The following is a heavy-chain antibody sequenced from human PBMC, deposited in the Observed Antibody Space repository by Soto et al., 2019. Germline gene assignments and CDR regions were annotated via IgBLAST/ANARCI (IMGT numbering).Heavy chain of an antibody. CDR1: GYTFTGYY. Sequence: AAVKPSCKASGYTFTGYYMHWVRQVPGQGLEWMGWINPNSGDTKYVQEFQGRVTMTRDTSISTAYMERSRLRSDDTAVYYCEPFLCSSRSGYCGYWRNVWG. CDR3: EPFLCSSRSGYCGYWRNV. CDR2: INPNSGDT. V-gene: IGHV1-2*02. J-gene: IGHJ6*02. D-gene: IGHD2-15*01.